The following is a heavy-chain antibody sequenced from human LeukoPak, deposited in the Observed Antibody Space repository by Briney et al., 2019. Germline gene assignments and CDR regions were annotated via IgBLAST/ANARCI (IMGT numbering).Heavy chain of an antibody. Sequence: SETLSLTCTVSGGSISSYYWSWIRQPPGKGLEWIGYIYYSGSTNYNPSLKSRVTISVDTSKNQFSLKLSSVTAADTAVYYCARDRWYCSGGSCYDFDYWGQGTLVTVSS. V-gene: IGHV4-59*12. CDR2: IYYSGST. J-gene: IGHJ4*02. CDR3: ARDRWYCSGGSCYDFDY. D-gene: IGHD2-15*01. CDR1: GGSISSYY.